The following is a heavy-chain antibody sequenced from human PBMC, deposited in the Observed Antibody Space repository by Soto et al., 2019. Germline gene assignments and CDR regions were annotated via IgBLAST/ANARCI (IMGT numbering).Heavy chain of an antibody. D-gene: IGHD6-19*01. CDR1: GGTFSNYA. Sequence: QVQLVQSGAEVKKPGSSVKVSCKVSGGTFSNYAIDWVRLAPGHGLEGMGGIVPIFGTTYYTQKFQGRATIIADDSTTTAYLEMSSLRSEDTAIYYCARVEAVAGLYNYRGLDVWGQGTAVTVSS. CDR2: IVPIFGTT. J-gene: IGHJ6*02. V-gene: IGHV1-69*12. CDR3: ARVEAVAGLYNYRGLDV.